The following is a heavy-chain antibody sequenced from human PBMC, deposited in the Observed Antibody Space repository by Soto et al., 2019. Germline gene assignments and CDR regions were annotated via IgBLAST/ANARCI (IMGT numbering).Heavy chain of an antibody. V-gene: IGHV4-31*03. CDR1: GGSISSGGYY. Sequence: KESGPTLVKPTQTLALTCTVSGGSISSGGYYWYWVRQHPEKGLEWIGFIYYSGTTYYNPSLKSRVTMSVDTSKNQFSLKLRSVTAADTAVYYCASRDVDTTLVGNEYWGQGSLVVVSS. D-gene: IGHD5-18*01. CDR3: ASRDVDTTLVGNEY. CDR2: IYYSGTT. J-gene: IGHJ4*02.